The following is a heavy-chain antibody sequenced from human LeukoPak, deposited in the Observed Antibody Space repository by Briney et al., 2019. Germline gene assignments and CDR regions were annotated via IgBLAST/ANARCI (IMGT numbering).Heavy chain of an antibody. CDR1: GGYISSSSYY. J-gene: IGHJ4*02. CDR3: ARSFGYSYGLPFDY. Sequence: SETLSLTCTVSGGYISSSSYYWGSIRQPPGKGLEWTGSISYTGSTYYNPSLKSRVSISADTSKNQFSLKLSSVTAADTAIYYCARSFGYSYGLPFDYWGQGNLVSVSS. V-gene: IGHV4-39*01. CDR2: ISYTGST. D-gene: IGHD5-18*01.